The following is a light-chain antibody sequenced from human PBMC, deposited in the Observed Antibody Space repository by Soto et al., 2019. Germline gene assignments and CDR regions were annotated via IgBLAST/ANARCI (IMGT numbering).Light chain of an antibody. CDR2: GQN. CDR3: DVWDDSLDGRV. Sequence: QSVLTQPPSASGTPGQRVTISCSGSSSNIGSNTVNCYQQLPGTAPKLLIYGQNHLPSGVPDRFSGSKSVTSASLAISVLQSEYEDDYYCDVWDDSLDGRVFGGGTKLTVL. CDR1: SSNIGSNT. V-gene: IGLV1-44*01. J-gene: IGLJ2*01.